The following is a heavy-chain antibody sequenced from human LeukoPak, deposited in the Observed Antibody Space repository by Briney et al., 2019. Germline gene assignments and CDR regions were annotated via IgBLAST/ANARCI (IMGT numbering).Heavy chain of an antibody. CDR2: IYGTGST. D-gene: IGHD3-22*01. CDR3: ARDSGRINYYDSSGYFYI. V-gene: IGHV4-59*01. J-gene: IGHJ4*02. Sequence: SETLSLTCTVSGGSISFYYWSWIRQPPGKGLEWVGYIYGTGSTNYNPSLKSRAIISVETSKNQFSLNLTSVTAADTAVYYCARDSGRINYYDSSGYFYIWGQGTLVTVSS. CDR1: GGSISFYY.